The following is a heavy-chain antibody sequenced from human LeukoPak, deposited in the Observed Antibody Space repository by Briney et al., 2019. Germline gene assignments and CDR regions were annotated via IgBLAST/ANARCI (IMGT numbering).Heavy chain of an antibody. J-gene: IGHJ5*02. CDR2: IYPGDSDT. Sequence: GESLKISCKGSGYSFTSYWIGWVRQMPGKGLEWMGIIYPGDSDTRYSPSFQGQVTISADKSISTAYLQWSSLKASDTAMYYCARRSYGGYCSGGSCPNWFDPWGQGTLVTVSS. V-gene: IGHV5-51*01. D-gene: IGHD2-15*01. CDR1: GYSFTSYW. CDR3: ARRSYGGYCSGGSCPNWFDP.